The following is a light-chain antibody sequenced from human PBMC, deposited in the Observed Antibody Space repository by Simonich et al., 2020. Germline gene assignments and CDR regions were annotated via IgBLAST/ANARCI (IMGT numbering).Light chain of an antibody. CDR1: QGINSY. J-gene: IGKJ3*01. Sequence: DIQLTQSPSFLSASVGARFTITCRTSQGINSYLACYQQKPGKAPKLLIYAAFTLQSVVPSRFSGSASGTEFTLTISSLQPEDFATDYCQQLNSYPFFGPGTKVDIK. CDR2: AAF. CDR3: QQLNSYPF. V-gene: IGKV1-9*01.